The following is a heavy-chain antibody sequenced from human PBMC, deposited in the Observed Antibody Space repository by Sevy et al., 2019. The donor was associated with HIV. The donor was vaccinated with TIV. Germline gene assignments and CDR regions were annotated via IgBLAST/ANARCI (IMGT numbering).Heavy chain of an antibody. CDR1: GYTFTSYA. V-gene: IGHV1-3*01. D-gene: IGHD6-13*01. CDR3: ARVAGSSSAGGRYYYYMDV. CDR2: INAGNGNT. J-gene: IGHJ6*03. Sequence: ASVKVSCKASGYTFTSYAMHWVRQAPGQRLEWMGWINAGNGNTKYSQKFQGRVTITRDTSASSAYMELSSLRSEDTAVYYCARVAGSSSAGGRYYYYMDVWGKGTTVTVSS.